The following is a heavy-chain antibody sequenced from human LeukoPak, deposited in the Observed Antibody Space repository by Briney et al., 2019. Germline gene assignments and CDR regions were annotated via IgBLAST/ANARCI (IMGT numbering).Heavy chain of an antibody. CDR3: ARNLYLPIGGYYYYYMDV. D-gene: IGHD3-16*01. CDR2: IIPIFGTA. Sequence: SVKVSCKASGGTFSSYAISWVRQSPGQGLEWMGGIIPIFGTANYAQKFQGRVTITADESTSTAYMELSSLRSEDTAVYYCARNLYLPIGGYYYYYMDVWGKGTTVTVSS. CDR1: GGTFSSYA. J-gene: IGHJ6*03. V-gene: IGHV1-69*13.